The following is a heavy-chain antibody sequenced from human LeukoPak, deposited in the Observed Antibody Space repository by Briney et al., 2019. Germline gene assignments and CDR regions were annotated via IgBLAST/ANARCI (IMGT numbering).Heavy chain of an antibody. CDR3: ARDLAVDHSSGWYLRYFQH. D-gene: IGHD6-19*01. CDR1: GYTFTSYG. CDR2: ISAYNGNT. J-gene: IGHJ1*01. V-gene: IGHV1-18*01. Sequence: GASVKVSCKASGYTFTSYGISWVRQAPGQGLEWMGWISAYNGNTNYAQKLQGRVTMTTDTSTSTAYMELRSLRSDDTAVYYCARDLAVDHSSGWYLRYFQHWGQGTLATVSS.